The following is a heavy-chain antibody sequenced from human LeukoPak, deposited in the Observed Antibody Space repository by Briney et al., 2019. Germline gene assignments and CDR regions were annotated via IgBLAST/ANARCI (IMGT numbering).Heavy chain of an antibody. V-gene: IGHV4-39*07. D-gene: IGHD2-2*01. CDR2: INHSGST. J-gene: IGHJ5*02. CDR1: GGSISSTTYY. Sequence: SETLSLTCAVSGGSISSTTYYWSWIRQPPGKGLEWIGEINHSGSTNYNPSLKSRVTISVDTSKNQFSLKLSSVTAADTAVYYCARLLRGYCSSTSCYWNWFDPWGQGTLVTVSS. CDR3: ARLLRGYCSSTSCYWNWFDP.